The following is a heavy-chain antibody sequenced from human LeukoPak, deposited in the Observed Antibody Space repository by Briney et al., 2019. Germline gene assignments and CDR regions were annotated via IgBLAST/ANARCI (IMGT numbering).Heavy chain of an antibody. D-gene: IGHD3-10*01. CDR2: ISSSSSYI. J-gene: IGHJ4*02. Sequence: GGSLRLSCAASGFTFSSYSTNWGRQAPGKGLEWVSSISSSSSYIYYADSVKGRFTLSRDNAKNSLYLQMNSLRAEDTAVYYCARDWSSYYSNEYYFDYWGQGTLVTVSS. CDR1: GFTFSSYS. V-gene: IGHV3-21*01. CDR3: ARDWSSYYSNEYYFDY.